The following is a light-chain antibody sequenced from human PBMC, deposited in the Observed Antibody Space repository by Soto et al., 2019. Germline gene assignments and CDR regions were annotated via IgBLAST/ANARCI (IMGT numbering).Light chain of an antibody. CDR1: QNILYSSNNKNY. J-gene: IGKJ2*01. CDR3: QQYYTTPMYT. Sequence: DIVITQYPDSLAVSLGERATINCKSIQNILYSSNNKNYLAWYQQKPGQPPKLLIYWASTRESGVPDRFSGSGFGTDFTLTISSLQAEDVAIYYCQQYYTTPMYTFGQWTKLDIK. CDR2: WAS. V-gene: IGKV4-1*01.